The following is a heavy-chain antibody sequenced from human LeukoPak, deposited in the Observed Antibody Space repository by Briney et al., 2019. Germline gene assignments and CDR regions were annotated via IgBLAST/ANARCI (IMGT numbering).Heavy chain of an antibody. CDR3: ARIGATKSFDY. D-gene: IGHD5-12*01. V-gene: IGHV4-59*12. Sequence: SETLSLTCTVFGGSISNYYGSWIRQPPGKGLEWIGYIYYTGSTNYNPSLKSRVTISVDTSKNQFSLKLSSVTAADTAVYYCARIGATKSFDYWGQGTLVTVSS. CDR1: GGSISNYY. CDR2: IYYTGST. J-gene: IGHJ4*02.